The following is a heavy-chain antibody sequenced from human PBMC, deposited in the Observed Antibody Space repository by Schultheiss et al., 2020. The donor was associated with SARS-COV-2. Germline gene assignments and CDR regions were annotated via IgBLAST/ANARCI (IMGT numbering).Heavy chain of an antibody. Sequence: ASVKVSCKASGYTFTGYYMHWVRQAPGQGLEWMGWINPNSGGTNYAQKFQGRFTMTRDTSISTAYMELSRLRSDDTAVYYCARGDDSSGYPPDYWGQGTLVTVSS. CDR1: GYTFTGYY. V-gene: IGHV1-2*02. D-gene: IGHD3-22*01. J-gene: IGHJ4*02. CDR2: INPNSGGT. CDR3: ARGDDSSGYPPDY.